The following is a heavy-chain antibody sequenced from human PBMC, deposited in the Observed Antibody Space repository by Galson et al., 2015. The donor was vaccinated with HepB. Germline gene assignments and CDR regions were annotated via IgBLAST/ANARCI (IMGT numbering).Heavy chain of an antibody. V-gene: IGHV4-30-4*01. Sequence: TLSLTCTVSGGSISSGDYYWSWIRQPPGKGLEWIGYIYYSGSTYYNPSLKSRVTISVDTSKNQFSLKLSSVTAADTAVYYCARDIGGYCSGGSCDARDAFDIWGQGTMVTVSS. CDR2: IYYSGST. CDR1: GGSISSGDYY. J-gene: IGHJ3*02. D-gene: IGHD2-15*01. CDR3: ARDIGGYCSGGSCDARDAFDI.